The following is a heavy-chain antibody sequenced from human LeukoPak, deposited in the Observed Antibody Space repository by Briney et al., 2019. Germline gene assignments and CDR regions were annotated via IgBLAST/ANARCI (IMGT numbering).Heavy chain of an antibody. CDR2: IYYSGST. CDR3: ARVGDYCFDY. D-gene: IGHD2-21*02. CDR1: GGSISSYY. J-gene: IGHJ4*02. Sequence: SETLSLTCTVFGGSISSYYWSWIRQPPGKGLEWIGYIYYSGSTNYNPSLKSRVTILIDTSKNQFSLKLSSVTAADTAVYYCARVGDYCFDYWGQGTLVTVSS. V-gene: IGHV4-59*01.